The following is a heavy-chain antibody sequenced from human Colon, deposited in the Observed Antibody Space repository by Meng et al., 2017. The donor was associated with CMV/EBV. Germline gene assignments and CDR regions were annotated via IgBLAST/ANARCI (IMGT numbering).Heavy chain of an antibody. CDR1: W. V-gene: IGHV3-7*01. Sequence: WMAWVRQAPGKGLEWVASIRQGGGDTYYGDSVKDRFTISRDNGNKILFLQMSSLRVEDTAVYYCARWGFSGMFRASGRQAADGLDPWGRGTLVTVSS. CDR2: IRQGGGDT. CDR3: ARWGFSGMFRASGRQAADGLDP. D-gene: IGHD3-10*01. J-gene: IGHJ5*02.